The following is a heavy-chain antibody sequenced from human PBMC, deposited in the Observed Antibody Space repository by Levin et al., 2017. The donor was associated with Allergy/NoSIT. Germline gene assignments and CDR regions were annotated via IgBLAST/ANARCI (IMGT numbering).Heavy chain of an antibody. CDR2: INHSGST. D-gene: IGHD5-18*01. J-gene: IGHJ4*02. Sequence: SQTLSLTCAVYGGSFSGYYWSWIRQPPGKGLEWIGEINHSGSTNYNPSLKSRVTISVDTSKNQFSLKLSSVTAADTAVYYCARLGRPAGAMVAAFDYWGQGTLVTVSS. CDR3: ARLGRPAGAMVAAFDY. V-gene: IGHV4-34*01. CDR1: GGSFSGYY.